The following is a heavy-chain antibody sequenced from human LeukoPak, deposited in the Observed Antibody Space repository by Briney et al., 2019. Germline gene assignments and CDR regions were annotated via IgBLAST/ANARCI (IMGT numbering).Heavy chain of an antibody. CDR2: INPNSGGT. CDR1: GYTFTGYY. J-gene: IGHJ6*02. D-gene: IGHD6-19*01. V-gene: IGHV1-2*02. Sequence: ASVKVSCKASGYTFTGYYMHWVRQAPGQGLEWMGWINPNSGGTKYAQKFQGRVTMTRDTSISTAYMELSRLRSDDTAVYYCARFTAVAGPYYYGMDVWGQGTTVTVSS. CDR3: ARFTAVAGPYYYGMDV.